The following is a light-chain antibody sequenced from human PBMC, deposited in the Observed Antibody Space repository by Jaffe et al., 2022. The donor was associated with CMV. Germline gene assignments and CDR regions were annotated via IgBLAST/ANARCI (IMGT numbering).Light chain of an antibody. CDR1: QSIGSD. V-gene: IGKV1-39*01. Sequence: DIQMTQSPSSLSASVGDRVTITCRASQSIGSDLNWYQQQPGKAPKILVHAASSLYSGVPSRFSGGGSGTDFSLTISSLQPEDFATYYCQKRGSTFGQGTKLEIK. CDR2: AAS. CDR3: QKRGST. J-gene: IGKJ2*01.